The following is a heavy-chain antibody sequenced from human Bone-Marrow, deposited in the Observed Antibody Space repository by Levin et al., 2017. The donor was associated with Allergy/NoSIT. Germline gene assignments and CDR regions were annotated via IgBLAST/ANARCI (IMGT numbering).Heavy chain of an antibody. J-gene: IGHJ4*02. V-gene: IGHV3-11*01. Sequence: GESLKISCAASGFTFSDYYMSWIRQAPGKGLEWVSYISSSGSTIYYADSVKGRFTISRDNAKNSLYLQMNSLRAEDTAVYYCARLVVVVANDYWGQGTLVTVSS. CDR2: ISSSGSTI. CDR3: ARLVVVVANDY. D-gene: IGHD2-15*01. CDR1: GFTFSDYY.